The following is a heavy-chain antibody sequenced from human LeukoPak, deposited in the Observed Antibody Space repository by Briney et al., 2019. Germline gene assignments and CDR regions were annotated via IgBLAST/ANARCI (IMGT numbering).Heavy chain of an antibody. J-gene: IGHJ4*02. CDR1: GFTFSSYA. CDR2: ISGSGGST. V-gene: IGHV3-23*01. CDR3: AKEKSGIYYAFDY. D-gene: IGHD1-26*01. Sequence: GGSLRLSCAASGFTFSSYAMSWVRQAPGKGLEWVSTISGSGGSTYYADSVKGRFPISRDNSKNTLYLLMNSLRAEDTAVYYCAKEKSGIYYAFDYWGQGTLVSVSS.